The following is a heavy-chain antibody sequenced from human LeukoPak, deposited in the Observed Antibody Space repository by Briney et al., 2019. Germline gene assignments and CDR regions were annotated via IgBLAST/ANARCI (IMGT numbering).Heavy chain of an antibody. CDR1: GGSISRYY. J-gene: IGHJ4*02. V-gene: IGHV4-59*08. Sequence: SETLSLTCTVSGGSISRYYWSWIRQPPGKGLEWVGYISYSGSTNYNPSLKSRVTISVDTSKNQFSLKLNSVTATDTAVYYCARHSGSYYDNYDYWGQGTLVTVSS. D-gene: IGHD1-26*01. CDR3: ARHSGSYYDNYDY. CDR2: ISYSGST.